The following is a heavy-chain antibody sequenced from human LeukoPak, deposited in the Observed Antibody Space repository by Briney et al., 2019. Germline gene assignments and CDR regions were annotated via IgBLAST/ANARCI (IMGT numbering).Heavy chain of an antibody. J-gene: IGHJ5*02. V-gene: IGHV4-59*08. CDR1: GGSISSYY. D-gene: IGHD2-2*03. CDR3: ARHRGYCSSTSCSHNWFDP. Sequence: SETLPLTCTVSGGSISSYYWTWIRQPPGKGLEWIGYIYYSGSTKYNPSLESRVTMSVDTSKNRFSLKLSSVTAADTAVYYCARHRGYCSSTSCSHNWFDPWGQGTLVPPSS. CDR2: IYYSGST.